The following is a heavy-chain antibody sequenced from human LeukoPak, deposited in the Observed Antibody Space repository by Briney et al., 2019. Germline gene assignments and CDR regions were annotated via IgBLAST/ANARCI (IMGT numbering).Heavy chain of an antibody. D-gene: IGHD3-10*01. CDR3: AREEWFGELSIYYFDY. Sequence: SVKVSCKASGGTFSSYAISWVRQPPGQGLEWMGRIIPILGIANYAQKFQGRVTITADKSTSTAYMELSSVRSEDTAVYYCAREEWFGELSIYYFDYWGQGTLVTVSS. CDR1: GGTFSSYA. V-gene: IGHV1-69*04. CDR2: IIPILGIA. J-gene: IGHJ4*02.